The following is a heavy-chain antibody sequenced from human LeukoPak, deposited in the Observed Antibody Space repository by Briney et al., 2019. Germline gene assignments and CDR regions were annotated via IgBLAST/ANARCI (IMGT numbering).Heavy chain of an antibody. V-gene: IGHV3-30*03. Sequence: GGSLRLSCAASGFTFSSYGMHWVRQAPGKGLEWVAVISYDGSNKYYADSVKGRFTISRDNAKNSVYLQMNSLRDEDTAVYHCARDYGGHGEYFDYWGQGTLVTVSS. CDR2: ISYDGSNK. CDR1: GFTFSSYG. J-gene: IGHJ4*02. D-gene: IGHD4-23*01. CDR3: ARDYGGHGEYFDY.